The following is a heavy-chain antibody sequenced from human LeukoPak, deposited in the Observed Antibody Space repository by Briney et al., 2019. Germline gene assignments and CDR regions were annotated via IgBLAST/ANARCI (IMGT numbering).Heavy chain of an antibody. Sequence: PSETLSLTCTVSGGSISSSSYYWGWIRQPPGKGLEWIGSIYYSGSTYYNPSLKSRVTISVDTSKNQFSLKLSSVTAADTAVYYCARRRQLVEDYWGQGTLVTVSS. D-gene: IGHD2-15*01. CDR1: GGSISSSSYY. CDR3: ARRRQLVEDY. V-gene: IGHV4-39*07. CDR2: IYYSGST. J-gene: IGHJ4*02.